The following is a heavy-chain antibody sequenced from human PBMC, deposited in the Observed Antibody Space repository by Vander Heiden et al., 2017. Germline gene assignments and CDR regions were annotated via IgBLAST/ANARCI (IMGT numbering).Heavy chain of an antibody. Sequence: QVQPVQSGAEVKKPGASVKVACKASGYTFTGYYMHWVRQAPGQGLEWMGWINPNSGGTNYAQKFQGRVTMTRDTSISTAYMELSRLRSDDTAVYYCARDYYDSSGYYGYWGQGTLVTVSS. D-gene: IGHD3-22*01. V-gene: IGHV1-2*02. CDR1: GYTFTGYY. CDR3: ARDYYDSSGYYGY. CDR2: INPNSGGT. J-gene: IGHJ4*02.